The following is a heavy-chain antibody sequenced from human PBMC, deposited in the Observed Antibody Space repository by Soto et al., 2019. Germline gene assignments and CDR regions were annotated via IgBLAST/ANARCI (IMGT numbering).Heavy chain of an antibody. Sequence: ASVKVSCKASGYSFTDYHIHWVRQAPGQGHEWLGRINPKSGGTSTAQKFQGWVTMTTDTSISTASMELTRLTSDDKAIYYCARGDSTDCSNGGCFFFYNIYMDVWCHGPT. D-gene: IGHD2-8*01. V-gene: IGHV1-2*04. CDR2: INPKSGGT. CDR3: ARGDSTDCSNGGCFFFYNIYMDV. CDR1: GYSFTDYH. J-gene: IGHJ6*02.